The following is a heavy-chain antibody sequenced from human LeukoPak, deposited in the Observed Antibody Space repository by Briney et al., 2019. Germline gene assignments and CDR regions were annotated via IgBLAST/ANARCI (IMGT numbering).Heavy chain of an antibody. CDR2: ITPSGNT. J-gene: IGHJ4*02. V-gene: IGHV4-34*01. D-gene: IGHD3-22*01. CDR1: GGSFSGYF. Sequence: SETLSLTCVVYGGSFSGYFWSWIRQPPGKGLEWIGEITPSGNTNYSPSLKSRVSISIDTSKKKLSLRLTSVTAADSAVYYCASSFYYDSRDYWGQGTLVTVSS. CDR3: ASSFYYDSRDY.